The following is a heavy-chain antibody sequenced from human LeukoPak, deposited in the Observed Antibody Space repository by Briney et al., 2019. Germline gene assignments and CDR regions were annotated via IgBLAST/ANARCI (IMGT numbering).Heavy chain of an antibody. Sequence: SRGTLRLSCAASGSTSSSYEMNWVRQAPGKGLEWVSYISSSGSTISYADSVKGRFTISRDNAKNSLYLQMNSLRAEDTAVYYCARARTRSWIQLWTLDYWGQGTLVTVSS. CDR1: GSTSSSYE. D-gene: IGHD5-18*01. CDR2: ISSSGSTI. V-gene: IGHV3-48*03. CDR3: ARARTRSWIQLWTLDY. J-gene: IGHJ4*02.